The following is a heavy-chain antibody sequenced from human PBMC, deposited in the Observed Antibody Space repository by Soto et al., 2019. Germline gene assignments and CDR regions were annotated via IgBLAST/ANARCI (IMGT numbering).Heavy chain of an antibody. J-gene: IGHJ4*02. D-gene: IGHD1-7*01. CDR3: ARDSITGTSN. CDR2: IYYSGST. V-gene: IGHV4-59*01. CDR1: GGSISSYY. Sequence: TSETLSLTCTVSGGSISSYYWSWIRQPPGKGLEWIGYIYYSGSTNYNPSLKSRVTISVDTSKNQFSLKLSSVTAADTAVYYCARDSITGTSNWGQGTLVTVSS.